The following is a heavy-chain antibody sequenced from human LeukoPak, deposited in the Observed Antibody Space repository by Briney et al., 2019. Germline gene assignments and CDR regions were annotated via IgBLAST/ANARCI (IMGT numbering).Heavy chain of an antibody. Sequence: HPGGSLRLSCAASGVTSSRFVMSWVRQAPGKGLEWVSGISGGDNRTHYADSVKGRFAISRDNSKNTLYLQMNSLRAEDTAIYYCAKHKENYGDSCLDDYWGQGTLVTVSS. CDR2: ISGGDNRT. J-gene: IGHJ4*02. CDR1: GVTSSRFV. D-gene: IGHD4-17*01. V-gene: IGHV3-23*01. CDR3: AKHKENYGDSCLDDY.